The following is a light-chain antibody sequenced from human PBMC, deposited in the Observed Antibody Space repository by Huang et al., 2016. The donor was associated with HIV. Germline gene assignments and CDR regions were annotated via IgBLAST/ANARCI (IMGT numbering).Light chain of an antibody. CDR3: LQDDTDPWT. V-gene: IGKV1-6*01. CDR2: TAS. Sequence: AIQMTQSPASLSASVGDRVTITCRASQDIGNDLGWYQQRLGKAPKLLVSTASHLQSGVPSRFTGSGSGTHFTLTISGLQPEDFATYYCLQDDTDPWT. CDR1: QDIGND. J-gene: IGKJ1*01.